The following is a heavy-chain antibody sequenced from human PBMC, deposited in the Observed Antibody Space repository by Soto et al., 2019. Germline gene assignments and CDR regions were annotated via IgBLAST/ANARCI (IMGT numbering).Heavy chain of an antibody. D-gene: IGHD2-2*01. Sequence: PGGSLRLSCAASGFTFSDYYMSWIRQAPGKGLEWVSYISSSGSTIYYADSVKGRFTISRDNAKNSLYLQMNSLRAEDTAVYYCARDGVGYCISTSCYSPLGPLDVWGQGTTVTVSS. CDR2: ISSSGSTI. J-gene: IGHJ6*02. CDR3: ARDGVGYCISTSCYSPLGPLDV. CDR1: GFTFSDYY. V-gene: IGHV3-11*01.